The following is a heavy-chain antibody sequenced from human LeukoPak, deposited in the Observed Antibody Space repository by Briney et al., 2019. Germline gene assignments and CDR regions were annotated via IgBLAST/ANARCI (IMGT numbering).Heavy chain of an antibody. D-gene: IGHD3-3*01. CDR3: AHTVWSGNYFDY. V-gene: IGHV3-7*02. J-gene: IGHJ4*02. Sequence: GGSLRLSCAASGFTFSSHWMSWVRQAPGKGLEWLANINQDGSEKYYVDSVKGRFTISRDNAKNSQYLQMSSLRADDTAVYYCAHTVWSGNYFDYWGQGTLVTVSS. CDR2: INQDGSEK. CDR1: GFTFSSHW.